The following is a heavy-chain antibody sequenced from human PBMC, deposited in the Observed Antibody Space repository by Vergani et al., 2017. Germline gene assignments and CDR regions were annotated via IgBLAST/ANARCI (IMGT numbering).Heavy chain of an antibody. D-gene: IGHD1-14*01. Sequence: QVQLVESGGSVVQPGRSLRLSCAASGFTFNQYGLHLVRQAPGKGLEWVAVTWYDGNNKQYADSVKGRFTISRDNSKSTMYLQMNSLRDEDTGVYYCARDLRLLYNRFDPWGQGTLVTVSS. J-gene: IGHJ5*02. CDR3: ARDLRLLYNRFDP. CDR1: GFTFNQYG. CDR2: TWYDGNNK. V-gene: IGHV3-33*01.